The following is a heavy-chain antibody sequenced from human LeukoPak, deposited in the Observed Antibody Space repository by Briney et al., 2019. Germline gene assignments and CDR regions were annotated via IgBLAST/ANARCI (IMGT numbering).Heavy chain of an antibody. J-gene: IGHJ4*02. CDR2: INHSGST. V-gene: IGHV4-34*01. CDR3: ARVAGFDFDY. D-gene: IGHD6-19*01. CDR1: GGSFSGYY. Sequence: SETLSLTCAVYGGSFSGYYWSWIRQPPGKGLERIGEINHSGSTNYNPSLKSRVTISVDTSKNQFSLKLSSVTAADTAVYYCARVAGFDFDYWGQGTLVTVSS.